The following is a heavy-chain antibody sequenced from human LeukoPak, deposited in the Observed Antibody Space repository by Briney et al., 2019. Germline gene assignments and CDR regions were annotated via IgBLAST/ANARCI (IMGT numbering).Heavy chain of an antibody. V-gene: IGHV3-53*01. CDR3: ARAKVGATGRYYYYGMDV. D-gene: IGHD1-26*01. CDR1: GFTVSSNY. CDR2: IYSGGST. Sequence: GGSLRLSCAASGFTVSSNYMSWVRQAPGKGLEWVSVIYSGGSTYYADSVKGRFTISRDNSKNTLYLQMNSLGAEDTAVYYCARAKVGATGRYYYYGMDVWGQGTTVTVSS. J-gene: IGHJ6*02.